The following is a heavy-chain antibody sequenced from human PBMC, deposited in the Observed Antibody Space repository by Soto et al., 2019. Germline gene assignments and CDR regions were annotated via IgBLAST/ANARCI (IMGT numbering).Heavy chain of an antibody. V-gene: IGHV3-30*02. J-gene: IGHJ6*02. Sequence: GGSLRLSCAASGFVFSDYGMHWVRQAPGKGLEWVALITSDGNNEFYRESVKGRFSISRGRSTNTVDLLMNSLRPEDTGAYYCAKEGPGGGRHFYYGMDVWGQGTTVTVSS. D-gene: IGHD1-26*01. CDR3: AKEGPGGGRHFYYGMDV. CDR2: ITSDGNNE. CDR1: GFVFSDYG.